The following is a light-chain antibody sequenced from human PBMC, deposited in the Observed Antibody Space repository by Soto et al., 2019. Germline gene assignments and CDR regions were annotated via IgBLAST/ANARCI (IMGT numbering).Light chain of an antibody. CDR3: QQSYSNSRT. CDR1: QTINTY. V-gene: IGKV1-39*01. J-gene: IGKJ1*01. CDR2: AAS. Sequence: EIRMTQSPSCLSASVGDRVTIXCRASQTINTYLNWYQQEPRKAPKLLIYAASSLPSGGPSSFSGSGSGTDFTLAISSLQPEDFATYYGQQSYSNSRTFGQGTKVDI.